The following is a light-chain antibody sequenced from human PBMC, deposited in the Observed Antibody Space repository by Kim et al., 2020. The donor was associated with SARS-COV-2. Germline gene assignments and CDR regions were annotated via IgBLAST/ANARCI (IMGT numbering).Light chain of an antibody. Sequence: SPGERATLSCRASQNIDTYLAWYQQRPGQAPRLLVYDASNRATGVPDRFSGSGSGTDFTLTISSLEPEDFSIYYCQQRNSWPPAVTFGGGTKMESN. V-gene: IGKV3-11*01. CDR1: QNIDTY. CDR2: DAS. CDR3: QQRNSWPPAVT. J-gene: IGKJ4*01.